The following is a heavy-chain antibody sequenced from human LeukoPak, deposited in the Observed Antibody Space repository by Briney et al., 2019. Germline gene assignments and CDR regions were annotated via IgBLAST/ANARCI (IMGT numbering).Heavy chain of an antibody. V-gene: IGHV3-7*01. CDR2: IKQDGSGK. D-gene: IGHD3-10*01. Sequence: PGRSLTLSCPYSGFTFSRYWMSWLRQPPGKGLEGVANIKQDGSGKYYVHSGKGRFTISRDNAKNSLYLQMNSLRAEDTAVYYCARLILTYYHGSGSSYTGAYYFDYWGQGTLVTVSS. CDR1: GFTFSRYW. J-gene: IGHJ4*02. CDR3: ARLILTYYHGSGSSYTGAYYFDY.